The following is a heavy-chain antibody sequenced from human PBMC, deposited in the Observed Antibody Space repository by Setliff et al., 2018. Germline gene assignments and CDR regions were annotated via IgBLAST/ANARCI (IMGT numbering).Heavy chain of an antibody. Sequence: SETLSLTCTVSGGSISDIGYYWGWIRQSPGKGLEWIATIYYSGSTYYNPSLKSRVTISVDTSKNQFSLKLSSVTAADTAVYYCARAGPTVTFFRVLVISWWDPWGQGSLVTVSS. D-gene: IGHD3-3*01. CDR1: GGSISDIGYY. CDR3: ARAGPTVTFFRVLVISWWDP. CDR2: IYYSGST. V-gene: IGHV4-39*07. J-gene: IGHJ5*02.